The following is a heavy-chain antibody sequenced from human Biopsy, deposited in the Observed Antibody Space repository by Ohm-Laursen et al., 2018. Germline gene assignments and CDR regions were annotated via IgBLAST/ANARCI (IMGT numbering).Heavy chain of an antibody. J-gene: IGHJ6*02. Sequence: LSLTCAPSGFTFSSYWMSWVRQARGKGLEWVANIKEDGSEKHYVDSVKGRFTISRDNAKNSLFLQMNSLRAEDTAVYYCARGETYYAFWSDSEPLYGMDVWGQGTTFTVSS. D-gene: IGHD3-3*01. V-gene: IGHV3-7*01. CDR1: GFTFSSYW. CDR3: ARGETYYAFWSDSEPLYGMDV. CDR2: IKEDGSEK.